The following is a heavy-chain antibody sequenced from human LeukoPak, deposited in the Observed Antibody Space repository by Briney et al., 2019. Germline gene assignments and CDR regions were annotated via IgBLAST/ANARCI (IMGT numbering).Heavy chain of an antibody. CDR2: IIPIFGTA. Sequence: ASVKVSCKASGGTFSSYAISWVRQAPGQGLEWMGGIIPIFGTANYAQKFQGRVTITTDESTSTAYMELSSLRSEDTAVYYCARAQLEYSSPFDYWGQGTPVTVSA. D-gene: IGHD6-6*01. V-gene: IGHV1-69*05. J-gene: IGHJ4*02. CDR3: ARAQLEYSSPFDY. CDR1: GGTFSSYA.